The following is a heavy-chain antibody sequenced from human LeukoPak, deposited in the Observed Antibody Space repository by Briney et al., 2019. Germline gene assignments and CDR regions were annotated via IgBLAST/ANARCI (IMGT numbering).Heavy chain of an antibody. CDR2: IYYSGST. CDR1: GGSISSYY. V-gene: IGHV4-59*12. D-gene: IGHD6-13*01. J-gene: IGHJ4*02. Sequence: SETLSLTCTVSGGSISSYYWSWIRQPPGKGLEWIGYIYYSGSTNYNPSLKSRVTISVDTSKNQFSLKLSSVTAADTAVYYCASSSSWLLFDYWGQGTLVTVSS. CDR3: ASSSSWLLFDY.